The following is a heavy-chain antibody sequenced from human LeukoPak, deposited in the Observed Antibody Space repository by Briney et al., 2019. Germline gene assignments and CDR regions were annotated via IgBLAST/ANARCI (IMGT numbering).Heavy chain of an antibody. CDR2: IYAGNSDA. J-gene: IGHJ4*02. CDR1: GYHFTTSW. CDR3: ARPSAPSYDSSGYRS. V-gene: IGHV5-51*01. Sequence: GESLKISCHGFGYHFTTSWIGWVRQLPGKGLEWTAIIYAGNSDANYSPSFQGHVTISADKSISTAYLQWSSLKASDTAMYYCARPSAPSYDSSGYRSWGQGTLVTVSS. D-gene: IGHD3-22*01.